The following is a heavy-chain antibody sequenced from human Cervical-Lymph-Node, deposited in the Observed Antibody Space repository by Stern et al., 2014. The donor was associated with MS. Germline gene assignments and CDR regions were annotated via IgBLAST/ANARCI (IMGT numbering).Heavy chain of an antibody. D-gene: IGHD3-3*01. CDR1: GYTFTNYA. Sequence: VQLVESGSELKEPGASVKVSCKASGYTFTNYAVNWVRQAPGQGLEWMGWINTNTGILTYAQGFAGRFVFSLDTSVSSAFLQIGSLKAEDTAVYYCARPDLSSALKWWGQGTLVTVSS. CDR3: ARPDLSSALKW. CDR2: INTNTGIL. V-gene: IGHV7-4-1*01. J-gene: IGHJ4*02.